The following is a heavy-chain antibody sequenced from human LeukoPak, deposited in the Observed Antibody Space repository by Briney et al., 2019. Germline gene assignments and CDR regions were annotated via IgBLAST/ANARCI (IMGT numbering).Heavy chain of an antibody. CDR1: GFTFSSYS. Sequence: PGGSLTLSCAASGFTFSSYSMNRVRQAPGKGLEWVSSVSSSSSYIYYTDSVKGRFTISRDNAKNSLYLQMNSLRAEDTAVYYCTRDGAVAGDWGQGTLVTVSS. J-gene: IGHJ4*02. V-gene: IGHV3-21*01. D-gene: IGHD6-19*01. CDR3: TRDGAVAGD. CDR2: VSSSSSYI.